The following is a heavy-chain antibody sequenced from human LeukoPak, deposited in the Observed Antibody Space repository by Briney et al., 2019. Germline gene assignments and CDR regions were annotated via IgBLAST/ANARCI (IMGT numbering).Heavy chain of an antibody. D-gene: IGHD6-19*01. Sequence: PGGSLRLSCAASGFTFSSYWMHWVRQAPGKGLVWVSRINSDGSSTSYADSVKGRFTISRDNAKNTLYLQMNSLRAEDTAVYYCARGYSSGLHFDYWGQGTLVTVSS. J-gene: IGHJ4*02. CDR3: ARGYSSGLHFDY. V-gene: IGHV3-74*01. CDR2: INSDGSST. CDR1: GFTFSSYW.